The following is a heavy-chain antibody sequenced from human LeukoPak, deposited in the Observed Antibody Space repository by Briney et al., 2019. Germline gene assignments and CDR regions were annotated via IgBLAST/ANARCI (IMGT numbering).Heavy chain of an antibody. CDR1: GFNFNFYV. D-gene: IGHD4-17*01. V-gene: IGHV3-23*01. Sequence: GGSLRLSCAASGFNFNFYVMNWVRQAPGKRLEWVAAISRSGDSTFYADSVKGRFTISRDNSKNSVFLQMNSLRDEDTAVYYCAKDAEGDGDYLLHYWGQGTLVTVSS. J-gene: IGHJ4*02. CDR2: ISRSGDST. CDR3: AKDAEGDGDYLLHY.